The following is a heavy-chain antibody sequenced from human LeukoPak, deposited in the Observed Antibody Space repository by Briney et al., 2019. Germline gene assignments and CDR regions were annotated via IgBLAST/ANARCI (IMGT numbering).Heavy chain of an antibody. D-gene: IGHD2-2*01. CDR3: ASPVEFHH. CDR2: IYSGGST. Sequence: GGSLRLSCAASGFTFNNYGMHWVRQAPGKGLEWVSVIYSGGSTYYADSVKGRFIISRDNSKNTLYLQMNSLRAEDTAVYYCASPVEFHHWGQGTLVTVSS. CDR1: GFTFNNYG. V-gene: IGHV3-66*01. J-gene: IGHJ1*01.